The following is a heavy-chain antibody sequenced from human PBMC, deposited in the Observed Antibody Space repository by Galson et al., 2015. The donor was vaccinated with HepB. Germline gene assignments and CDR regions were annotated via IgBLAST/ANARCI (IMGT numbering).Heavy chain of an antibody. D-gene: IGHD6-19*01. CDR3: TKSDVATAGIIDY. J-gene: IGHJ4*02. CDR2: ISGRGDST. V-gene: IGHV3-23*01. CDR1: GFIFNNHA. Sequence: SLRLSCAASGFIFNNHAMTWVRQAPGKGLEWVAGISGRGDSTYYAASVKGRFTISRDNSKNTLFLQMNSLRADDTALYYCTKSDVATAGIIDYWGQGTQVRVSS.